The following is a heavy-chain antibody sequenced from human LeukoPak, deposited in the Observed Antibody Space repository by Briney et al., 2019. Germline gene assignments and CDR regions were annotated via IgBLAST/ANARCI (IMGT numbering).Heavy chain of an antibody. CDR3: ASHSLGATSLSYYYGMDV. D-gene: IGHD1-26*01. J-gene: IGHJ6*02. CDR1: GFTVSSNY. Sequence: GGSLRLSCAASGFTVSSNYMSWVRQAPGKGLEWVSVIYSGGSTYYADSVKGRFTISRDNSKNTLYLQMNSLRAEDTAVYYCASHSLGATSLSYYYGMDVRGQGTTVTVSS. V-gene: IGHV3-66*04. CDR2: IYSGGST.